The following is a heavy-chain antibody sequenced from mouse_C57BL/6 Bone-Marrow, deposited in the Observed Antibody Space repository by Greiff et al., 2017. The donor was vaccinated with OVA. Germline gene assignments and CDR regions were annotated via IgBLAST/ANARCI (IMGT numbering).Heavy chain of an antibody. Sequence: EVQLQQSGAELVRPGASVKLSCTASGFNIKDDYMHWVKQRPEQGLEWIGWIDPENGDTEYASKFQGKATITADTSSTTAYLQLSSLTSEDTAVYYCTTYGTLDYWGQGTTLTVSS. CDR2: IDPENGDT. V-gene: IGHV14-4*01. D-gene: IGHD1-1*01. CDR1: GFNIKDDY. J-gene: IGHJ2*01. CDR3: TTYGTLDY.